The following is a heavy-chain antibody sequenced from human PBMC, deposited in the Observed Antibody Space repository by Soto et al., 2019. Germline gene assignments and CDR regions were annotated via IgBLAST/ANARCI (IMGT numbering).Heavy chain of an antibody. CDR1: GGSISSGGYY. V-gene: IGHV4-31*03. Sequence: QVQLQESGPGLVKPSQTLSLTCTVSGGSISSGGYYWSWIRQHPGKGLEWIGYIYYSGSTYYNPSLKSRVTISVDTSKNQFSLKLSSVTAADTAVYYCARYNGDYGSSAIYYFDYWGQGTLVTVSS. CDR3: ARYNGDYGSSAIYYFDY. D-gene: IGHD4-17*01. CDR2: IYYSGST. J-gene: IGHJ4*02.